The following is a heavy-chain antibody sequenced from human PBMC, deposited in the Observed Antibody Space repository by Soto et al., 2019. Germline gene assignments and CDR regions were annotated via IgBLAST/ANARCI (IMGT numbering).Heavy chain of an antibody. CDR1: GFTFDDYA. J-gene: IGHJ4*02. CDR3: AKDIQWLVRGFDY. V-gene: IGHV3-9*01. CDR2: ISWNSGSI. D-gene: IGHD6-19*01. Sequence: ESGGGLVQPGRSLRLSCAASGFTFDDYAMHWVRQAPGKGLEWVSGISWNSGSIGYADSVKGRFTISRDNAKNSLYLQMNSLRAEDTALYYCAKDIQWLVRGFDYWGQGTLVTVSS.